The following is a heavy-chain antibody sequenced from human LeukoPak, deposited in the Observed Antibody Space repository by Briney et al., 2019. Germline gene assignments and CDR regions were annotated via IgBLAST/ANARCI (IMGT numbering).Heavy chain of an antibody. CDR2: ISYDGSNK. V-gene: IGHV3-30-3*01. D-gene: IGHD2-2*01. CDR1: GFTFSSYA. Sequence: GGSLRLSCAASGFTFSSYAMHWVRQAPGKGLEWVAVISYDGSNKYYADSVKGRFTISRDNSKNTLYLQMNSLRAEDTAVYYCAREPGGIVVVPAAMRGAFDIWGQGTMVTVSS. CDR3: AREPGGIVVVPAAMRGAFDI. J-gene: IGHJ3*02.